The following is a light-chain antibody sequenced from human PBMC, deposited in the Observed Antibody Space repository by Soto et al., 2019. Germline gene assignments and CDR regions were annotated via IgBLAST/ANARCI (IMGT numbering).Light chain of an antibody. J-gene: IGKJ2*01. V-gene: IGKV1-39*01. CDR3: QQSYSSPRT. Sequence: DIQMTQSPSSLSASVGDRVTITYQSSQSIISYLNWYQQKAGKAPQLLIYAASSLQSGVPARFSGSGSGTDFILSISSLQPEDSAMYYFQQSYSSPRTFGQGNKLEI. CDR2: AAS. CDR1: QSIISY.